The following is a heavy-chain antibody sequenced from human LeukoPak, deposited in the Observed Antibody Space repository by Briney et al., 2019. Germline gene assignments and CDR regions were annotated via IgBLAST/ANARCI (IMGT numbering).Heavy chain of an antibody. CDR1: GYSFTSYW. D-gene: IGHD1-7*01. J-gene: IGHJ5*02. CDR2: IYPGDSDT. CDR3: ARQGSPYNWNYVGGGWFDP. Sequence: GESLKISCKGSGYSFTSYWIGWVRQMPGKGLEWMGIIYPGDSDTRYSPSFQGQVTISADKSISTAYLQWSSLKASDTAMYYCARQGSPYNWNYVGGGWFDPWGQGTLVTVSS. V-gene: IGHV5-51*01.